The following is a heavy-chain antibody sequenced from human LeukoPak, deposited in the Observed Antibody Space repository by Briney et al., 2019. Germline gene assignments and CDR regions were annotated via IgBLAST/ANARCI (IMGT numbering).Heavy chain of an antibody. Sequence: PSQTLSLTCTVSGGSISSGDYYWSWIRQPPGKGLEWIGYIFFTGSTNYSPSLKSRVTISMDTSKSQFSLNLASVTATDTAMYYCARTLKRTSLSTYYYFDYWGQGTLVTVSS. CDR3: ARTLKRTSLSTYYYFDY. V-gene: IGHV4-61*08. CDR2: IFFTGST. CDR1: GGSISSGDYY. D-gene: IGHD5/OR15-5a*01. J-gene: IGHJ4*02.